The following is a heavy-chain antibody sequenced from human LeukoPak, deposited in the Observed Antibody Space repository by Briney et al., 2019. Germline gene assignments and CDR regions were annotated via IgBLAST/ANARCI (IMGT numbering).Heavy chain of an antibody. CDR1: GGSISSYY. CDR2: IYYSGST. J-gene: IGHJ5*02. Sequence: PSETLSLTCTVSGGSISSYYWSWIRQPPGKGLEWIGYIYYSGSTNYSPSLKSRVTISVDTSKNQFSLKLSSVTAADTAVYYCALWGDYERPPGSWGQGTLVTVSS. V-gene: IGHV4-59*01. CDR3: ALWGDYERPPGS. D-gene: IGHD4-17*01.